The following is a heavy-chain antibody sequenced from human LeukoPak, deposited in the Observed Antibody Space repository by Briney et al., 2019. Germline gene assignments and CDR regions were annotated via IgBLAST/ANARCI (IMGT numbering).Heavy chain of an antibody. Sequence: GGSLRLSCAASGFTFSSYGMHWVRQAPGKGLEWVAFIRYDGSNKYYADSVKGRFTISREHSKNTLYLQMNSLRAEDPAVYYCATGPRHCSSISCYGGYWGQGTLVTVSS. CDR1: GFTFSSYG. CDR3: ATGPRHCSSISCYGGY. J-gene: IGHJ4*02. CDR2: IRYDGSNK. V-gene: IGHV3-30*02. D-gene: IGHD2-2*01.